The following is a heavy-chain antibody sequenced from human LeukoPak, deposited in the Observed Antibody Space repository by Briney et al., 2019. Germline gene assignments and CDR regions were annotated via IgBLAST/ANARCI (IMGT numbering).Heavy chain of an antibody. CDR1: GFTFSSYA. V-gene: IGHV3-30-3*01. D-gene: IGHD3-22*01. CDR2: ISYDGSNK. J-gene: IGHJ4*02. Sequence: GGSLRLSCAASGFTFSSYAMHWVRQAPGKGLEWVAVISYDGSNKYYADSVKGRFTISRDNSKNTLYLQMNSLRAEDTAVYYCARDTYDSSGYYYFDYWGQGTLVTVSS. CDR3: ARDTYDSSGYYYFDY.